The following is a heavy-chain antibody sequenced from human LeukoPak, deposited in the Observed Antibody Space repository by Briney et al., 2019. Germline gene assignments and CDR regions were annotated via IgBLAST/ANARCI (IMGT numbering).Heavy chain of an antibody. V-gene: IGHV4-59*01. Sequence: PSETLSLTCTVSVDSISSSYWSWIRQPPGKGLEWIGYIHYSGRTNCNPSLKSRVAVSVDTSKNQFSLNLSSVTAADTAVYYYARYSGYDRPRSFDYWGQGTLVTVSS. CDR3: ARYSGYDRPRSFDY. J-gene: IGHJ4*02. CDR1: VDSISSSY. CDR2: IHYSGRT. D-gene: IGHD5-12*01.